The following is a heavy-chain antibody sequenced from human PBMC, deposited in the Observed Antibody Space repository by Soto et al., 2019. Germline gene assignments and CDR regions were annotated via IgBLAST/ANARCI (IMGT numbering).Heavy chain of an antibody. CDR3: ARHIVVVVAAEEHQYFDY. V-gene: IGHV5-51*01. J-gene: IGHJ4*02. D-gene: IGHD2-15*01. Sequence: GESLKISCKGSGYSFTSYWIGWVRQMPGKGLEWMGIIYPGDSDTRYSPSFQGQVTISADKSISTAYLQWSSLKASDTAMYYCARHIVVVVAAEEHQYFDYWGQGTLVTVSS. CDR2: IYPGDSDT. CDR1: GYSFTSYW.